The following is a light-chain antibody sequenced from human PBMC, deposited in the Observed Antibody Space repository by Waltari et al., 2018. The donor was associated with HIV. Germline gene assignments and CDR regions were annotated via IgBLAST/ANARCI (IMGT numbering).Light chain of an antibody. Sequence: DIQLTQSPSFMSASVGDRVSITCRASQAITPFLSWYQHKLGKAPKLLIYTTSTLQEGVPSRFSGRGSGAEFTLTINNLQPEDFATYYCQQLNNFPYTFGQGTKLAIK. V-gene: IGKV1-9*01. J-gene: IGKJ2*01. CDR3: QQLNNFPYT. CDR1: QAITPF. CDR2: TTS.